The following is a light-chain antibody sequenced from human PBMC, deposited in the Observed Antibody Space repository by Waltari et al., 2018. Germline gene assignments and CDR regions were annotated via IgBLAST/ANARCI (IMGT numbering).Light chain of an antibody. V-gene: IGKV2-30*01. CDR1: QTLIYTDGNTY. CDR3: MQALQTPSLT. Sequence: DVVMTQSPPSLPVTLGQPASMSFRSSQTLIYTDGNTYLSWFLQRPGQSPRRLIYKVSDRDPGVPDRFRGSGSGTDFTLRIKKVEAEDVGVYYCMQALQTPSLTFGGGTKVEIK. CDR2: KVS. J-gene: IGKJ4*01.